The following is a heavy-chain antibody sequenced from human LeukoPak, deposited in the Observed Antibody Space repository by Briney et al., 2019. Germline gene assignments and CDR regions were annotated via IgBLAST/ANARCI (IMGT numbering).Heavy chain of an antibody. CDR3: AREPVGRGYFDY. CDR1: GYTLTGYY. D-gene: IGHD3-10*01. CDR2: INPNSGGT. V-gene: IGHV1-2*02. J-gene: IGHJ4*02. Sequence: ASVKVSCKASGYTLTGYYMHWVRQAPGQGLEWMGWINPNSGGTNYAQKFQGRVTMTRDTSISTAYMELSRLRSDDTAVYYCAREPVGRGYFDYWGQGTLVTVSS.